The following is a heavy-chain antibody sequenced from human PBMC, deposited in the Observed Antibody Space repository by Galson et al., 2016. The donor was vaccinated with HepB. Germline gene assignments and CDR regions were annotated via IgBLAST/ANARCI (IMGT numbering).Heavy chain of an antibody. D-gene: IGHD3-3*02. J-gene: IGHJ4*02. CDR1: EYTFTSYG. V-gene: IGHV7-4-1*02. CDR2: IDTNTGNP. Sequence: SVKVSCKVSEYTFTSYGMNWVRQAPGQGLEWMGWIDTNTGNPAYAQGFTGRFAFSLDTSVSPAYLQISSLKAEDTAVYYCTTDHGISALLYWGQGTPVTVSS. CDR3: TTDHGISALLY.